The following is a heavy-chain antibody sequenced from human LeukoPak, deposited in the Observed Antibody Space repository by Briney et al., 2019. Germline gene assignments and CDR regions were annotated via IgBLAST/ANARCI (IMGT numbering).Heavy chain of an antibody. D-gene: IGHD6-13*01. CDR2: FHHSGNT. J-gene: IGHJ4*02. CDR3: PRRAAALDS. CDR1: GASISRYY. V-gene: IGHV4-59*12. Sequence: PSETLSLTCSVSGASISRYYWSWIRQPPGKGLEWIGYFHHSGNTNYSPSLSSRITMSVDTSKNQFSLRLNSVTAADTAIYYCPRRAAALDSWGQGTLVTVSS.